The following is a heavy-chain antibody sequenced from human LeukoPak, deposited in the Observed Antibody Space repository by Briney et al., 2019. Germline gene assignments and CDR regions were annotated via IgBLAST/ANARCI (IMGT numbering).Heavy chain of an antibody. V-gene: IGHV4-59*01. CDR1: VGSISSYC. CDR2: IYYSGST. CDR3: ASDGHQGTYYYDRSGYPDAFDI. D-gene: IGHD3-22*01. J-gene: IGHJ3*02. Sequence: SETLSLTCTVSVGSISSYCWIWIRQPPGKGLEWIGYIYYSGSTNYNPSLKSRVTISVDTSKNQFSLKLSSVTAADTAVYYCASDGHQGTYYYDRSGYPDAFDIWGQGTMVTVSS.